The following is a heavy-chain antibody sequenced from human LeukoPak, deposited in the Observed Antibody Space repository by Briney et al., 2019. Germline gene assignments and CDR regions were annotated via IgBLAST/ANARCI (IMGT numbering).Heavy chain of an antibody. CDR3: ARVEGVVVAATRDFGYYYYMDV. V-gene: IGHV1-46*01. D-gene: IGHD2-15*01. CDR2: INPSGGST. CDR1: GYTFTSYY. Sequence: ASVKVSCKASGYTFTSYYMHWVRQAPGQGLEWMGIINPSGGSTSYAQKLQGRVTMTTDTSTSTAYMELRSLRSDDTAVYYCARVEGVVVAATRDFGYYYYMDVWGKGTTVTISS. J-gene: IGHJ6*03.